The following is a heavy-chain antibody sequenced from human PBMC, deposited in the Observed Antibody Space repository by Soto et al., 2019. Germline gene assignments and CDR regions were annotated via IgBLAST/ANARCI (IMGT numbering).Heavy chain of an antibody. Sequence: GESLKSAYTGSRYRFTSYGISWVRQMPCKGLEWMGIIYLGDSNTRYSPSFQGQVTISADKSISTAYLQWSSLKASDTAIYYCARQEYCSSTSCYTDDSWGQGTLVTVSS. J-gene: IGHJ4*02. CDR3: ARQEYCSSTSCYTDDS. CDR2: IYLGDSNT. V-gene: IGHV5-51*01. CDR1: RYRFTSYG. D-gene: IGHD2-2*02.